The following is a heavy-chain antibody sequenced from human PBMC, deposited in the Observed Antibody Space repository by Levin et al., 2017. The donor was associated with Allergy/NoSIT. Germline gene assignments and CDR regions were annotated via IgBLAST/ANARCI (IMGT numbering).Heavy chain of an antibody. J-gene: IGHJ3*02. V-gene: IGHV3-48*02. CDR3: AGMKRNILQAFGI. Sequence: QAGGSLRLSCVASGVAFSSYSMNWVLQAPGKGLEWISYISSSSSSIDYADSVKGRFTISRDNAKNSLFLQMNSLRDEDTAVYFCAGMKRNILQAFGIWGQGTMVTVSS. D-gene: IGHD2/OR15-2a*01. CDR2: ISSSSSSI. CDR1: GVAFSSYS.